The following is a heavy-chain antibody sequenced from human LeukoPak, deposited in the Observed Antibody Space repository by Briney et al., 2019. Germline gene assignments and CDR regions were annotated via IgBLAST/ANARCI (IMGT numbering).Heavy chain of an antibody. D-gene: IGHD1-26*01. J-gene: IGHJ5*01. CDR1: GYTFTDYY. V-gene: IGHV1-2*02. CDR3: ARASGSYWWFDS. CDR2: VDPNSGDT. Sequence: GASVKVSCKASGYTFTDYYLHWVRQTPGQGLEWMGCVDPNSGDTNYAQKFQGSVTMTRDTSISTAYMELNRLRSDDTAVYYCARASGSYWWFDSWGRGTLVTVSS.